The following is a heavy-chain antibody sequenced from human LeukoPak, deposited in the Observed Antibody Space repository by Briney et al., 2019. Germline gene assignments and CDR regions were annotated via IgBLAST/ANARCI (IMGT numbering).Heavy chain of an antibody. J-gene: IGHJ5*02. CDR3: ARDLGLMISDNWFDA. D-gene: IGHD4/OR15-4a*01. CDR1: DYSISSGYF. Sequence: SETLSLSCTVSDYSISSGYFWTWIRQPPGKGLEWIGSIFHTGSSCYNPSLKSPVAISVDTSKNQFSLELSSVTAADTAVYYCARDLGLMISDNWFDAWGQGTLVTVSS. V-gene: IGHV4-38-2*02. CDR2: IFHTGSS.